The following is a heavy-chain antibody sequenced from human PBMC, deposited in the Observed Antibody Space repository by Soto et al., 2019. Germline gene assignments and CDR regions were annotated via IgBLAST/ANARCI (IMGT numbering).Heavy chain of an antibody. CDR2: VYYSGGT. J-gene: IGHJ3*01. D-gene: IGHD2-21*01. CDR3: ARGNDWQSSAFEL. Sequence: QVQLQESGPGLVKPSETLSLTCTVAGGSLTDHYWNWFRQSPGKGLHWIGYVYYSGGTNYNPSLMSRVTMSVDTSKTQFSLNLRSVTAADTAVYYCARGNDWQSSAFELWCQGKMVSVSS. CDR1: GGSLTDHY. V-gene: IGHV4-59*11.